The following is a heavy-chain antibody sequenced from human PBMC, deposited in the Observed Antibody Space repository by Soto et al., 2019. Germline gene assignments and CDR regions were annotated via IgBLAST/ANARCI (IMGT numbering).Heavy chain of an antibody. CDR3: ARYRIAYCSSISCYADYYYMDV. V-gene: IGHV4-59*01. J-gene: IGHJ6*03. Sequence: SETLSLTCTVSGGSISSYYWSWIRQPPGKGLEWIGYIYYGGSTNCNPSLKSRVTISVDTSKNQFSLNLSSVTAADTAVYYCARYRIAYCSSISCYADYYYMDVWGKGTTVTVSS. CDR2: IYYGGST. CDR1: GGSISSYY. D-gene: IGHD2-2*01.